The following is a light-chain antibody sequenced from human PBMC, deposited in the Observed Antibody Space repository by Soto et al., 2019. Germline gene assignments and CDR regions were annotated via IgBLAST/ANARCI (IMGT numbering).Light chain of an antibody. CDR2: TNK. CDR1: SSNIGVNY. Sequence: QSVLTQPPSASGTPGQRVTISCSGSSSNIGVNYVYWYQQLPGTAPKLLICTNKQRPSGVPDRFSGSKSGTSASLAISGLRSEDEADYHCATWDDSLSGVVFGGGTKLTVL. CDR3: ATWDDSLSGVV. V-gene: IGLV1-47*01. J-gene: IGLJ2*01.